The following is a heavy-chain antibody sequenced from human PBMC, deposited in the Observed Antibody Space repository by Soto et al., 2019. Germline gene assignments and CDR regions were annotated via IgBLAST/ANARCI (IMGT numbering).Heavy chain of an antibody. D-gene: IGHD2-8*01. CDR3: AKDHCTNGVCYDAFDI. Sequence: GESLKISCAASGFTFSSYAMSWVRQAPGKGLEWVSAISGSGGSTYYADSVKGRFTISRDNSKNTLYLQMNSLRAEDTAVYYCAKDHCTNGVCYDAFDIWGQGTMVTVSS. CDR2: ISGSGGST. J-gene: IGHJ3*02. CDR1: GFTFSSYA. V-gene: IGHV3-23*01.